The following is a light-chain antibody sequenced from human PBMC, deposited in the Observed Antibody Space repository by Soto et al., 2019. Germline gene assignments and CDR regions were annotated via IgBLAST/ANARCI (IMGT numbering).Light chain of an antibody. J-gene: IGKJ2*01. Sequence: DVPMTQSPSTLSASLGDRVIITCRASQNINSWLAWFQQKPETAPKLLIYKASILEGGVPSRFSGSGSGTEFTLTLSSLQPDDFATYFCLQYNSFPYTFGQGSKLEMK. V-gene: IGKV1-5*03. CDR1: QNINSW. CDR3: LQYNSFPYT. CDR2: KAS.